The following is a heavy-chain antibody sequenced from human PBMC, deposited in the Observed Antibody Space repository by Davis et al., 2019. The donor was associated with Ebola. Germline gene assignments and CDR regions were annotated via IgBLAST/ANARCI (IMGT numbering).Heavy chain of an antibody. Sequence: PGGSLRLSCAASGFTFDDYAMHWVRQAPGKGLEWVSGISWNSGSIGYTDSVKGRFTISRDNAKNSLYLQMNSLRAEDTALYYCAKDIGPGYYDISPNYYYYGMDVWGKGTTVTVSS. D-gene: IGHD3-9*01. CDR3: AKDIGPGYYDISPNYYYYGMDV. CDR1: GFTFDDYA. CDR2: ISWNSGSI. V-gene: IGHV3-9*01. J-gene: IGHJ6*04.